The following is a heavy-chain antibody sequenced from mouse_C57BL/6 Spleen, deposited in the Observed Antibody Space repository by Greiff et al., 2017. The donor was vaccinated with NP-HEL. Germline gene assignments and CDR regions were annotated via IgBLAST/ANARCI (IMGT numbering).Heavy chain of an antibody. D-gene: IGHD1-1*01. CDR2: INPNNGGT. CDR3: ASRGYGSSYLFDY. CDR1: GYTFTDYN. J-gene: IGHJ2*01. Sequence: EVQLQQSGPELVKPGASVKMSCKASGYTFTDYNMHWVKQSHGKSLEWIGYINPNNGGTSYNQKFKGKATLTVNKSSSTAYMELRSLTSEDSAVYYCASRGYGSSYLFDYWGQGTTLTVSS. V-gene: IGHV1-22*01.